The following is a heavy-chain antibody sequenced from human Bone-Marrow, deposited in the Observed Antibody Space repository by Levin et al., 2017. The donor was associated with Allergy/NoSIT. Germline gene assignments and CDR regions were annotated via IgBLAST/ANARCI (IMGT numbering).Heavy chain of an antibody. Sequence: TAGGSLRLSCVASGFTFSDYYMTWIRQAPGKGLEWVSYISNSGSIIYYADSLKGRFTISRDNGKNSLYLQMNSLRAEDTAVYYCARFAVTSLFDFYYYAMDVWGQGTTVIVSS. V-gene: IGHV3-11*01. CDR1: GFTFSDYY. J-gene: IGHJ6*02. CDR3: ARFAVTSLFDFYYYAMDV. D-gene: IGHD4-17*01. CDR2: ISNSGSII.